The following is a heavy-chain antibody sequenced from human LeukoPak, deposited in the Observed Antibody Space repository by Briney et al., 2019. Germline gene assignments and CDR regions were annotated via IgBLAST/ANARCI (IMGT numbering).Heavy chain of an antibody. CDR3: TKRIDGAGSYYIDF. CDR1: GFTFRNYV. J-gene: IGHJ4*02. D-gene: IGHD3-10*01. V-gene: IGHV3-23*01. Sequence: GGSLRLSCAASGFTFRNYVMNWVRQAPGKGLEWVSAIGGTDGTTFYAAFVKGRFTISRDNSRNTLYLQMSSLRAEDTAVYYCTKRIDGAGSYYIDFWGQGTVVTVSS. CDR2: IGGTDGTT.